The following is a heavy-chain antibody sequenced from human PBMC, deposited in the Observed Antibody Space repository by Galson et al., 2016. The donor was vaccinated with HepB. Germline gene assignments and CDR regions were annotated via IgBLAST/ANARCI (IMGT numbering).Heavy chain of an antibody. Sequence: SVKVSCKASGYRFPTYGISWVRQAPGQGLEWLGWISANSGNTIYAQTFQDRVTMTRDTSASTVYMGLRSLRSDDTAVYYCARDVQFRFDYWGQGTLVTVSS. CDR2: ISANSGNT. J-gene: IGHJ4*02. V-gene: IGHV1-18*04. CDR3: ARDVQFRFDY. CDR1: GYRFPTYG. D-gene: IGHD4-11*01.